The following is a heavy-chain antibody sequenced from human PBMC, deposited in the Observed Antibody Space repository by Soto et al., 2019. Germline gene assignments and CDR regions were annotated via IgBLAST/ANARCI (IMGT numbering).Heavy chain of an antibody. CDR2: ISSSSSYI. CDR3: ARDPGIAVAGEFQH. Sequence: PGGSLRLSCAASGFTFSSYSMNWVRQAPGKGLEWVSSISSSSSYIYYADSVKGRFTISRDNAKNSLYLQMNSLRAEDTAVYYCARDPGIAVAGEFQHWGQGTLVTSPQ. V-gene: IGHV3-21*01. D-gene: IGHD6-19*01. J-gene: IGHJ1*01. CDR1: GFTFSSYS.